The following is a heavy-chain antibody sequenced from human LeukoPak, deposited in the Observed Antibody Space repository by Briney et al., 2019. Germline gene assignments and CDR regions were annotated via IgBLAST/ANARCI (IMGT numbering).Heavy chain of an antibody. CDR3: ARSHPGVGDAFDI. D-gene: IGHD2-15*01. CDR2: IYYSGST. V-gene: IGHV4-31*03. Sequence: SETLSLTCTVSGGSISSGGYSWSWVRQHPGKGLEWIGYIYYSGSTYYNPSLKSRVTISVDTSKNQFSLKLSSVTAADTAVYYCARSHPGVGDAFDIWGQGTMVTVSS. CDR1: GGSISSGGYS. J-gene: IGHJ3*02.